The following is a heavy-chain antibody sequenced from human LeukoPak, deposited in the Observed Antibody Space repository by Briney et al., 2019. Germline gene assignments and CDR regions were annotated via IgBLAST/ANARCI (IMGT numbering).Heavy chain of an antibody. V-gene: IGHV3-23*01. D-gene: IGHD1-7*01. CDR2: ISVSGGGT. CDR1: GFTFSSNA. Sequence: GGSLRLSCAASGFTFSSNAMSWVRPDLGEGLEWGSGISVSGGGTYYADSVKGRFTISRDDAKNTLYLQMNSLRAEDTALYYCASHKRITGTTPFDYWGQGTLVTVSS. J-gene: IGHJ4*02. CDR3: ASHKRITGTTPFDY.